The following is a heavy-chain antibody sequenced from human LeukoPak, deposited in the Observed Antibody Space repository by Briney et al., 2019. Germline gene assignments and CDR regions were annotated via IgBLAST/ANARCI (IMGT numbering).Heavy chain of an antibody. CDR2: IHYSGNT. Sequence: PSETLSLTCTVSGGSITGYLWSWIRQPPGKGLEWIGYIHYSGNTNYNPSLKGRVTISVDKSKNQFSLKLSSVTAADTAVYYCARTRSSSWGLYYFDYWGQGTLVTVSS. CDR3: ARTRSSSWGLYYFDY. CDR1: GGSITGYL. J-gene: IGHJ4*02. V-gene: IGHV4-59*12. D-gene: IGHD6-13*01.